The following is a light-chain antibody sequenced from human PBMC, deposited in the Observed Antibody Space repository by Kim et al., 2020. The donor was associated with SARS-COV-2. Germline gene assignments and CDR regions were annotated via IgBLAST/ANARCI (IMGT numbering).Light chain of an antibody. CDR2: YDD. Sequence: QRVTIACSGSTSNIGNNVITWYQQFPGKTPKLLIYYDDLLASGVSDRFSGSKSGTSASLAINGLQSGDEADYFCATWDDSLNGHVFGTGTKVTVL. J-gene: IGLJ1*01. V-gene: IGLV1-36*01. CDR3: ATWDDSLNGHV. CDR1: TSNIGNNV.